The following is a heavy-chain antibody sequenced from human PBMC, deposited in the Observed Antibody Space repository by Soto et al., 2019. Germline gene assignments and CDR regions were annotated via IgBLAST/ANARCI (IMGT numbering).Heavy chain of an antibody. J-gene: IGHJ4*02. CDR3: ARQIYDSDTGPNFQYYFDS. CDR1: GYSFAGYW. CDR2: IDPSDSQT. V-gene: IGHV5-10-1*01. Sequence: GESLKISCKGSGYSFAGYWITWVRQKPGKGLEWMGGIDPSDSQTYYSPSFRGHVTISATKSITTVFLQWSSLRASDTAMYYCARQIYDSDTGPNFQYYFDSWGQGTPVTVSS. D-gene: IGHD3-22*01.